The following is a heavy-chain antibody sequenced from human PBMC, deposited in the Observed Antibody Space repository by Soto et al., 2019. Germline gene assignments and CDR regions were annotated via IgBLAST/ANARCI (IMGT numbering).Heavy chain of an antibody. V-gene: IGHV4-39*01. D-gene: IGHD2-15*01. J-gene: IGHJ5*02. CDR2: IYYSGST. CDR1: GGSISISSYY. Sequence: PSETLSLTCTVSGGSISISSYYWGCIRQPPGKGLEWIGSIYYSGSTYYNPSLKSRVTISVDTSKNQFSLKLSSVTAADTAVYYCARKVVVAATDWFDPWGQGTLVTVPQ. CDR3: ARKVVVAATDWFDP.